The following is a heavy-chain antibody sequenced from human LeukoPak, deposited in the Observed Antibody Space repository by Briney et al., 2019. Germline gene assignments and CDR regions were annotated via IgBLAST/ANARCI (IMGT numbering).Heavy chain of an antibody. CDR2: IYTSGST. V-gene: IGHV4-4*07. CDR3: ARYLTTVTNDAFDI. CDR1: GGSISSYY. J-gene: IGHJ3*02. D-gene: IGHD4-17*01. Sequence: SETLSLTCTVSGGSISSYYWSWIRQPAGKGLEWIGRIYTSGSTNYNPSLKSRVTMSVDTSKNQFSPKLSSVTAADTAVYYCARYLTTVTNDAFDIWGQGTMVTVSS.